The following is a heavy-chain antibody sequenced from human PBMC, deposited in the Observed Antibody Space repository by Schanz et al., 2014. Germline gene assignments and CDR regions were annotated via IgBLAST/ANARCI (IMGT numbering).Heavy chain of an antibody. CDR1: GFTFSSYA. J-gene: IGHJ4*02. D-gene: IGHD1-1*01. CDR3: ARDRRNADLDY. CDR2: ITYNGGTI. V-gene: IGHV3-48*01. Sequence: VQLVESGGGVVQPGRSLRLSCVASGFTFSSYAMSWVRQAPGKGLEWISYITYNGGTIYYADSVKGRFTISRDNAKNSLYLEMNSLRAEDTALYYCARDRRNADLDYWGQGTLVTVSS.